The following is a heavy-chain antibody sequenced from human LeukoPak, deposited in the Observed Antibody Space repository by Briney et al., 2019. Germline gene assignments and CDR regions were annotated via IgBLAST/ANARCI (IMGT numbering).Heavy chain of an antibody. Sequence: QPGGSLRLSCAASGFTFSSYAMSWVRQAPGKGLEWVSAISGSGGSTYYADSVKGRFTISRDNSKNALYLQMNSLRAEDTAVYYCAKRYCSGGSCFQAHYYFDYWGQGTLVTVSS. CDR2: ISGSGGST. CDR3: AKRYCSGGSCFQAHYYFDY. CDR1: GFTFSSYA. V-gene: IGHV3-23*01. J-gene: IGHJ4*02. D-gene: IGHD2-15*01.